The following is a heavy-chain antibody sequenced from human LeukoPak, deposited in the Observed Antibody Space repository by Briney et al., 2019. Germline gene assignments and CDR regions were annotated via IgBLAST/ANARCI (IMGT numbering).Heavy chain of an antibody. D-gene: IGHD3-16*02. Sequence: PETLSLTCTVSGGSISSYYWSWIRQPAGQGLEWIGLIYTSGSTNYNPSLKSRVTMSVDTSKNQFSLKLSSVTAADTAVYYCARVVATSHYDYVWGSYRPTYYFDYWGQGTLVTVSS. CDR3: ARVVATSHYDYVWGSYRPTYYFDY. CDR2: IYTSGST. CDR1: GGSISSYY. V-gene: IGHV4-4*07. J-gene: IGHJ4*02.